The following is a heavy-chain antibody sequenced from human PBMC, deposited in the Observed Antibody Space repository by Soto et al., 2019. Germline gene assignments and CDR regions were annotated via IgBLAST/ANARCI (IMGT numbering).Heavy chain of an antibody. Sequence: QVQLQESGPGLVKPSQTLSLTCPVSGGSISSRGYYWSWIRKHPGKGPEWIGYIYYSGSTSYNPALKSRVTVSVYTSKNLSSVTLSSVTAADTAVYYCLGYGSVGRCYREGSFAFDFWVRGTMLTVSS. CDR2: IYYSGST. V-gene: IGHV4-31*03. D-gene: IGHD2-15*01. CDR1: GGSISSRGYY. CDR3: LGYGSVGRCYREGSFAFDF. J-gene: IGHJ3*01.